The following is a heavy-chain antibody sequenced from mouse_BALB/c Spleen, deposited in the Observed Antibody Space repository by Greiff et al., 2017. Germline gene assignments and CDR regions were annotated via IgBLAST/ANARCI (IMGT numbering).Heavy chain of an antibody. CDR2: IRTKANGYTT. D-gene: IGHD4-1*01. V-gene: IGHV7-3*02. CDR1: GFTFTDYY. J-gene: IGHJ2*01. CDR3: ARDLGRRGFDY. Sequence: EVKLMESGGGLVQPGGSLRLSCATSGFTFTDYYMSWVRQPPGKALEWLGFIRTKANGYTTEYSASVKGRFTISRDNSQSILYLQMNTLRAEDSATYYCARDLGRRGFDYWGQGTTLTVSS.